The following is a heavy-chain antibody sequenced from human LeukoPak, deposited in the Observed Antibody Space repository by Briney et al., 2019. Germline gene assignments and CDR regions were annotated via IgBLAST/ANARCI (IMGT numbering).Heavy chain of an antibody. J-gene: IGHJ4*02. CDR1: GYSISSAYY. Sequence: SETLSLTCHVSGYSISSAYYWGWIRQPPGKELEWIGSIHYSGSTSYNPSLKSRVTISGDTSKDQFSLKLSSVTAADTAVYYCARGFRGPNFDYWGQGTLVTVSS. CDR2: IHYSGST. D-gene: IGHD3-10*01. V-gene: IGHV4-38-2*02. CDR3: ARGFRGPNFDY.